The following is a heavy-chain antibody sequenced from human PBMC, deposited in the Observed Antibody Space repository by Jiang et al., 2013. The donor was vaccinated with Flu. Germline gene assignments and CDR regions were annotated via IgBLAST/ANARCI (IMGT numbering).Heavy chain of an antibody. CDR2: IVPVLATT. Sequence: SGAEVKKPGSSVKVSCKASGGTFNNYVFTWVRQAPGQGLEWMGAIVPVLATTDYAQRFQGRVTITADKSTSTAYMELSSLSFEDTAVYYCATFVGGVTGAGDWGLGTLVTVSS. CDR3: ATFVGGVTGAGD. V-gene: IGHV1-69*06. CDR1: GGTFNNYV. J-gene: IGHJ4*02. D-gene: IGHD2-8*02.